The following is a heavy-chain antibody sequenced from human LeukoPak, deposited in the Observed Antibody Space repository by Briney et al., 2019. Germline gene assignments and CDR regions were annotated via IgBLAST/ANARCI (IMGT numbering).Heavy chain of an antibody. J-gene: IGHJ6*03. D-gene: IGHD4/OR15-4a*01. V-gene: IGHV4-59*08. CDR3: ARLVRTYRPLYYYYMDV. CDR1: SGFITAYY. CDR2: VYYTGST. Sequence: PSETLSLTCSVSSGFITAYYWSWIRQPPGKGLEWIGYVYYTGSTEYNPSLRSRVTISLEMSTHQFSLNLTSVTAADTAVYYCARLVRTYRPLYYYYMDVWGKGITVHISS.